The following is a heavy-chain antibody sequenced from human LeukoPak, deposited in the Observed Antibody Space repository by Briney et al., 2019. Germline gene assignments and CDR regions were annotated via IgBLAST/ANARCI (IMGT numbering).Heavy chain of an antibody. J-gene: IGHJ3*02. CDR3: ARRLGVLLWFGDFAFDI. D-gene: IGHD3-10*01. Sequence: GGSLRLSRAASGFTFSSYEMNWVRQAPGKGLEWVSYISSSGSTIYYADSVKGRFTISRDNAKNSLYLQMNSLGAEDTAVYYCARRLGVLLWFGDFAFDIWGQGTMVTVSS. V-gene: IGHV3-48*03. CDR2: ISSSGSTI. CDR1: GFTFSSYE.